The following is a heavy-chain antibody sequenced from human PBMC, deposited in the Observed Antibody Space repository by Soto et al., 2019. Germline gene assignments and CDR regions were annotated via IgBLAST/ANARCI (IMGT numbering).Heavy chain of an antibody. J-gene: IGHJ5*02. CDR1: GYSFTRHD. CDR3: ARGAYNDYSHWFDP. V-gene: IGHV1-8*01. Sequence: QVQLVQSGAEVRKPGASVRVSCKSTGYSFTRHDINWLRQAAGQGLEWMGWMNPNSGNAGYAQKFQGRVTMTRNTSLTTAYIEVTSLKSEDTAVYFCARGAYNDYSHWFDPWGQGTLVTVSS. CDR2: MNPNSGNA. D-gene: IGHD4-4*01.